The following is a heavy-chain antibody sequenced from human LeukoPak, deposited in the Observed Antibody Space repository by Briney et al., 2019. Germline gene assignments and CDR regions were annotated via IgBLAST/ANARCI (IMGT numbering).Heavy chain of an antibody. CDR1: GGSISSGGYS. CDR2: IDHSGST. J-gene: IGHJ3*02. Sequence: PSETLSLTCAVSGGSISSGGYSWSWIRQPPGKGLEXXGXIDHSGSTNYTPSLKSRVTISIDTSKNQFSLKLNSVTAADTAVYYCARPISVSGTDAFDIWGQGTLVTVSS. CDR3: ARPISVSGTDAFDI. V-gene: IGHV4-61*08. D-gene: IGHD6-19*01.